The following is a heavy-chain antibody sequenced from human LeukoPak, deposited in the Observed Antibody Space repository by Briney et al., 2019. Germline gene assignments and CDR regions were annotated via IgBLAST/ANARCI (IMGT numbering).Heavy chain of an antibody. V-gene: IGHV1-2*02. CDR2: INPNSGGT. CDR1: GYTFTGYY. Sequence: VASVKVSRKASGYTFTGYYMHWLRQAPGQGLEWMGWINPNSGGTNYAQKFQGGVTMTRDTSISTAYMELSRLTSDDTAVYYCARGYGGNSFTPWGQGTLVTVSS. CDR3: ARGYGGNSFTP. D-gene: IGHD4-23*01. J-gene: IGHJ5*02.